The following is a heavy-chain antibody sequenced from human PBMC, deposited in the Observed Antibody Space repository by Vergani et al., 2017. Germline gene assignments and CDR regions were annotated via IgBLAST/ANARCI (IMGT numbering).Heavy chain of an antibody. CDR1: GFSLSTSGVG. J-gene: IGHJ4*02. CDR2: IYWDDDQ. D-gene: IGHD2-15*01. V-gene: IGHV2-5*02. Sequence: QITLKESGPTLVKPTQTLTLTCTFSGFSLSTSGVGVGWIRQPPGKALEWLALIYWDDDQRYSPSLKSRLTITKDTSKNQVVLTMTNMDPVDTATYYCAHLPPDVVVVAATLYFDYWGQGTLVTVSS. CDR3: AHLPPDVVVVAATLYFDY.